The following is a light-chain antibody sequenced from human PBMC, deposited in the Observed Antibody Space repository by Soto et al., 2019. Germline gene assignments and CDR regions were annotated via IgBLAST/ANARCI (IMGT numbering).Light chain of an antibody. CDR2: EVT. CDR1: SSDVGGYKH. CDR3: SSYTSSSTWV. Sequence: QSALTQPASVSGSPGQSITISCTGTSSDVGGYKHVSWYQQHPGKAPKLMIYEVTNRPSGVSNRFSGSKSGNTASLTISGHQAEDEADYYCSSYTSSSTWVFGGGTKVTVL. J-gene: IGLJ3*02. V-gene: IGLV2-14*01.